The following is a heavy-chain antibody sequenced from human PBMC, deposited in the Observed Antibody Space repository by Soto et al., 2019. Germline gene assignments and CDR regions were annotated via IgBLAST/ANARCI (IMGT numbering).Heavy chain of an antibody. Sequence: EVQLVESGGGLVQPGGSLRLSCVASGFTFSNNWMGWVSQAPGKGLEWVANIRQDGGDKRDLDSVKGRFTISRDNAQNSLYLQMNSLRAEYTAVYYCARIDCGGNCYSRSWYFDIWGRGTLVTVSS. D-gene: IGHD2-21*02. CDR3: ARIDCGGNCYSRSWYFDI. CDR2: IRQDGGDK. V-gene: IGHV3-7*03. J-gene: IGHJ2*01. CDR1: GFTFSNNW.